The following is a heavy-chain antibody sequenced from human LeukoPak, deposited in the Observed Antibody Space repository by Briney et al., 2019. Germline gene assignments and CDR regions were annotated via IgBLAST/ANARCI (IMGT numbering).Heavy chain of an antibody. Sequence: KPSETLSLTCAVSGGSFSGYYWSWIRQSPGKGLEWIGEINHSGNTNYNPSLKSRVTISVDTSKNQFSLKLSSVTAADTAVYYCATSLTTVTHYYYYMDVWGKGTTVTISS. CDR3: ATSLTTVTHYYYYMDV. CDR2: INHSGNT. CDR1: GGSFSGYY. V-gene: IGHV4-34*01. D-gene: IGHD4-11*01. J-gene: IGHJ6*03.